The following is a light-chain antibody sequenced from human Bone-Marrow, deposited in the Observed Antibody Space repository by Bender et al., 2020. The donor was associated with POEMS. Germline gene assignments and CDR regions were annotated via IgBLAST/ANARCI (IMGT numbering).Light chain of an antibody. Sequence: SYELAQPPSVSVSPGQTARITCAGDALSKKYAYWYQQKSGQAPVLVIYEDTKRPSGIPERFTGSSSGTMVTLTIGGAQVEDEADYYCYSTDSSGIMEVFGGGTKLTVL. V-gene: IGLV3-10*01. CDR2: EDT. CDR3: YSTDSSGIMEV. CDR1: ALSKKY. J-gene: IGLJ3*02.